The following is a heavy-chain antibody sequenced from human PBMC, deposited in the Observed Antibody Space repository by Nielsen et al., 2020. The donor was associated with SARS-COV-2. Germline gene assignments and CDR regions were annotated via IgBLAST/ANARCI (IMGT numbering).Heavy chain of an antibody. J-gene: IGHJ3*02. V-gene: IGHV1-18*01. D-gene: IGHD3-16*02. CDR2: ISAYNGNT. Sequence: WVRQAPGQGLEWMGWISAYNGNTNYAQKLQGRVTMTTDTSTSTAYMELRSLRSDDTAVYYRARDNDYVWGSYRQGAFDIWGQGTMVTVSS. CDR3: ARDNDYVWGSYRQGAFDI.